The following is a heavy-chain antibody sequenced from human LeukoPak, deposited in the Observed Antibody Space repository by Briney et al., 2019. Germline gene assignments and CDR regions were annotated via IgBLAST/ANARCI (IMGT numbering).Heavy chain of an antibody. CDR1: GFTFSSFG. CDR2: ISGSGGST. D-gene: IGHD1-7*01. J-gene: IGHJ3*02. CDR3: ARANNWNYAHDAFDI. V-gene: IGHV3-23*01. Sequence: PGGTLRLSCAASGFTFSSFGMSWVRQAPGKGLEWVSAISGSGGSTYYADSVKGRFTISRDNAKNSLYLQMNSLRAEDTAVYYCARANNWNYAHDAFDIWGQGTMVTVSS.